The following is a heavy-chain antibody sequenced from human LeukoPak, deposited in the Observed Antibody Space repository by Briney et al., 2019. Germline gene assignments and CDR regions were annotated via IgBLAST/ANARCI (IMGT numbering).Heavy chain of an antibody. CDR3: ARLFMSGSPFDY. J-gene: IGHJ4*02. CDR1: GYTFTTYW. D-gene: IGHD3-10*01. Sequence: GESLKISCKGSGYTFTTYWITWVRQMPGKGLAWMGRIDPKYSYTIYSPSFQGHVTISADKSISTAYLQWSSLKASDTAMYFCARLFMSGSPFDYCGQGALVTVSS. CDR2: IDPKYSYT. V-gene: IGHV5-10-1*01.